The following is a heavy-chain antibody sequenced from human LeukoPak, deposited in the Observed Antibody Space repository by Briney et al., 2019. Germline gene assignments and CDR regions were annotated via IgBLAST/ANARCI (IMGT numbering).Heavy chain of an antibody. CDR2: IGGSGGNT. V-gene: IGHV3-23*01. J-gene: IGHJ4*02. Sequence: GGSLRLSCTASGFTFSGYVVSAMSWVRQAPGKGLEWVSTIGGSGGNTYYADSVKGRFTISRVDFKNTLYLQMNSLRAGDTAVYYCARASGSGSRHDHYYFDNWGQGTLVTVSS. D-gene: IGHD3-10*01. CDR3: ARASGSGSRHDHYYFDN. CDR1: GFTFSGYVVSA.